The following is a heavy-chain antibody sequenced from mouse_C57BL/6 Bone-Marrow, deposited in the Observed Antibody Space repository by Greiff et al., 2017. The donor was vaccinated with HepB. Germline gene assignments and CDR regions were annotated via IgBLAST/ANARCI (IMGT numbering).Heavy chain of an antibody. J-gene: IGHJ2*01. CDR2: IRSKSNNYAT. CDR3: VRHEGYGTGFDY. CDR1: GFSFNTYA. D-gene: IGHD1-1*01. V-gene: IGHV10-1*01. Sequence: EVHLVESGGGLVQPKGSLKLSCAASGFSFNTYAMNWVRQAPGKGLEWVARIRSKSNNYATYYADSVKDRFTNSRDDSESMLYLQMNNLKTEDTAMYYCVRHEGYGTGFDYWGQGTTLTVSS.